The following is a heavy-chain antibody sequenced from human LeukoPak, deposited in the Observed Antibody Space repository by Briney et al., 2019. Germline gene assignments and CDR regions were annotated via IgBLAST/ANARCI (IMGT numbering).Heavy chain of an antibody. CDR1: GGTFSSYA. V-gene: IGHV1-69*04. CDR2: IIPMLDIQ. J-gene: IGHJ4*02. CDR3: ASERGAAQYFDY. D-gene: IGHD3-10*01. Sequence: SVKVSCKASGGTFSSYAISWVRQAPGQGLEWMGRIIPMLDIQNYAQKFQGRVTITADKSTSTAYMELSSLRSEDTAVYYCASERGAAQYFDYWGQGTLVTVSS.